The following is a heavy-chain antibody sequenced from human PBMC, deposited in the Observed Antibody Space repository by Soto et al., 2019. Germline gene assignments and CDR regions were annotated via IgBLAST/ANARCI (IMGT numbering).Heavy chain of an antibody. CDR3: ARDAAAGGGYSLLDY. V-gene: IGHV3-72*01. J-gene: IGHJ4*02. CDR2: TRNKANSYTT. Sequence: EVQLVESGGGLVQPGGSLRLSCAASGFTFSDHYMDWVRQAPGKGLEWVGRTRNKANSYTTEYAASVKGRFTISRDDSXXSLYLQMNSLKTEDTAVYYCARDAAAGGGYSLLDYWGQGTLVTVSS. CDR1: GFTFSDHY. D-gene: IGHD6-19*01.